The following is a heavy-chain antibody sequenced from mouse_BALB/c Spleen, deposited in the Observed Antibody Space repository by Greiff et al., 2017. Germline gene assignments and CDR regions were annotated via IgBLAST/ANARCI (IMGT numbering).Heavy chain of an antibody. D-gene: IGHD2-2*01. J-gene: IGHJ3*01. V-gene: IGHV3-2*02. Sequence: EVQLQESGPGLVKPSQSLSLTCTVTGYSITSDYAWNWIRQFPGNKLEWMGYISYSGSTSYNPSLKSRISITRDTAKNQFFLQLNSVTTEDTATYYCARSGGYRLFAYWGQGTLVTVSA. CDR2: ISYSGST. CDR3: ARSGGYRLFAY. CDR1: GYSITSDYA.